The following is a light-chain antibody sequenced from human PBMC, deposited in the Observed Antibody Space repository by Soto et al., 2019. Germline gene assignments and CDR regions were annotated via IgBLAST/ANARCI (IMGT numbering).Light chain of an antibody. CDR3: SSYTRDRSLI. CDR2: DVT. CDR1: SSEVGGYNY. Sequence: QSALTQPASVAGSPGQSITFSCTGTSSEVGGYNYVCWYQHHPGKAPKLIIYDVTNRPSGVSNRFSGSKSGNTASLTISGLQAEDGADYYCSSYTRDRSLIFGGGSKLTVL. V-gene: IGLV2-14*03. J-gene: IGLJ2*01.